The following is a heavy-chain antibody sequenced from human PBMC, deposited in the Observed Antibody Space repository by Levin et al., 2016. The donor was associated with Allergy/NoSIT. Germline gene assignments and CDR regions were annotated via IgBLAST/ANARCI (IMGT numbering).Heavy chain of an antibody. CDR1: GFTFGGSS. V-gene: IGHV3-48*02. CDR2: VGAGGFPV. CDR3: ATSFEH. J-gene: IGHJ4*02. Sequence: GESLKISCAASGFTFGGSSMNWVRQAPGKGLEWIAHVGAGGFPVHYADSVEGRFIISRDSDNGSLYLQINSLTDEDTAVYYCATSFEHWGQGTLVTVSS.